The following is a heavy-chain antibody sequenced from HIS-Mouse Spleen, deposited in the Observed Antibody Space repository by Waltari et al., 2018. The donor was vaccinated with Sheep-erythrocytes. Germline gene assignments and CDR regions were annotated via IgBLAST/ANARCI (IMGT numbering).Heavy chain of an antibody. Sequence: EVQLVESGGGLVKPGGSLRLSCAASGFTFSSYSMNWTRKVPGRGVWWVAAMSSSSRYNYYANSVKGRFTISRDNAKNSLYLQINSLRAEDTAVYYCARVASGATFDYWGQGTLVTVSS. J-gene: IGHJ4*02. V-gene: IGHV3-21*01. D-gene: IGHD1-26*01. CDR3: ARVASGATFDY. CDR2: MSSSSRYN. CDR1: GFTFSSYS.